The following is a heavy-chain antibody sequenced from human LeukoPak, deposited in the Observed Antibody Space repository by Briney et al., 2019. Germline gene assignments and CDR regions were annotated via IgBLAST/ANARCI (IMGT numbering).Heavy chain of an antibody. D-gene: IGHD3-22*01. CDR1: GYTFTVYF. Sequence: VASVNVSCKAAGYTFTVYFMHWVQQAPGQGLEWMGWINPNSGGTDYAQKFQGRVTMTRDTSISTAYMELSRLRSDDTAVYYCARELNYDSSGYYFDYWGQGTLVTVSS. CDR2: INPNSGGT. CDR3: ARELNYDSSGYYFDY. J-gene: IGHJ4*02. V-gene: IGHV1-2*02.